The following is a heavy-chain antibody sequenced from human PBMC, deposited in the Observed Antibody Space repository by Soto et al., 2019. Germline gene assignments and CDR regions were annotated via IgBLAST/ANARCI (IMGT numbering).Heavy chain of an antibody. Sequence: SLKVSCKASGGTFSSYTISCVRQEPGQGLEWMGRIIPMPGIANYAQKVQGRGTITADKATSTAYMALSSLRSEAMAVYYCARELPGTAPDFWGNGTLVTVSS. CDR1: GGTFSSYT. CDR3: ARELPGTAPDF. J-gene: IGHJ4*01. V-gene: IGHV1-69*04. D-gene: IGHD2-21*02. CDR2: IIPMPGIA.